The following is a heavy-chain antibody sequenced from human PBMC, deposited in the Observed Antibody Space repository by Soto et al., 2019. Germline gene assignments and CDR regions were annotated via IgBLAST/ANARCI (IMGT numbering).Heavy chain of an antibody. D-gene: IGHD2-8*01. CDR3: ARDKGVTGLDT. J-gene: IGHJ5*02. CDR2: IWSDGSKE. V-gene: IGHV3-33*01. Sequence: VESGGRVVQPGGSLTLSCAASGLPFSASGMHWVRQAPGKGLEWRAMIWSDGSKEYYADSVQGRFTISRDNSQNMVFLQMDSLRAEDTAVYYCARDKGVTGLDTWGQGNMVTVSS. CDR1: GLPFSASG.